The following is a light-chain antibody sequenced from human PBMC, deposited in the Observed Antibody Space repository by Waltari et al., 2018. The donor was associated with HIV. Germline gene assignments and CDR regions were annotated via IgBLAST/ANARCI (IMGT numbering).Light chain of an antibody. CDR2: EIS. CDR1: SSDVGGYNY. Sequence: QSALTQPASVSGSPGQSITISCTGASSDVGGYNYVSWYQHHPGKAPKLMIYEISNRPSGVSNRFSGSKSGNTASLTISGLRAEDEADYYCSSYTGSSSVVFGGGTKLTVL. J-gene: IGLJ3*02. V-gene: IGLV2-14*01. CDR3: SSYTGSSSVV.